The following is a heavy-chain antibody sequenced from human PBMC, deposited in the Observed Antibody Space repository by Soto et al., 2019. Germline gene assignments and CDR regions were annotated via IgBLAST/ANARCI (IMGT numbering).Heavy chain of an antibody. D-gene: IGHD3-22*01. CDR2: INSDGSST. J-gene: IGHJ5*02. CDR1: GFTFSSYW. V-gene: IGHV3-74*01. Sequence: GVLRLSCAASGFTFSSYWMHWVRQAPGKGLVWVSRINSDGSSTSYADSVKGRFTISRDNAKNTLYLQMNSLRAEDTAVYYCARRDYYDSSGYDPWGQGTLVTVSS. CDR3: ARRDYYDSSGYDP.